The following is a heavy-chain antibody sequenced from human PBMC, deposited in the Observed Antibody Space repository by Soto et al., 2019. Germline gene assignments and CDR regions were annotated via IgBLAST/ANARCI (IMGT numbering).Heavy chain of an antibody. CDR2: INPNSGGT. D-gene: IGHD6-19*01. V-gene: IGHV1-2*04. CDR3: ARDESPWLVLPHSYYYGMDV. CDR1: GYTFTGYY. Sequence: QVQLVQSGAEVKKPGASVKVSCKASGYTFTGYYMHWVRQAPGQGLEWMGWINPNSGGTNYAQKFQGWVTMTRDTSICTAYMELSRLRSDDTAVYYCARDESPWLVLPHSYYYGMDVWGQGTTVTVSS. J-gene: IGHJ6*02.